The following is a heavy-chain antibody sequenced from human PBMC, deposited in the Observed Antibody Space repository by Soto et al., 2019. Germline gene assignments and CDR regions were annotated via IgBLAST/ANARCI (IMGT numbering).Heavy chain of an antibody. CDR1: GGSISSSSYY. J-gene: IGHJ4*02. Sequence: ASETLSLTCTVSGGSISSSSYYWGWIRQPPGKGLEWIGNIHYNGNTKYNPSLKSRVTISVDTSKNHFSLKLISVTTADTAVYFCAREGNLGRWIQPLDSWGQGTLVTVSS. CDR2: IHYNGNT. CDR3: AREGNLGRWIQPLDS. D-gene: IGHD2-2*03. V-gene: IGHV4-39*07.